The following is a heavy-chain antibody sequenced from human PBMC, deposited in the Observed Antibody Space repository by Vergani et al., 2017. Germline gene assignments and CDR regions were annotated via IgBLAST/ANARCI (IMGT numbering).Heavy chain of an antibody. CDR1: GGSISSYS. V-gene: IGHV4-59*01. CDR2: IYYSGST. CDR3: ARRSXSRYETDYYYGMDV. J-gene: IGHJ6*02. D-gene: IGHD5-12*01. Sequence: QVQLQESGPGLVKPSETLCLTCPVSGGSISSYSWSWLRQPPGKGLGWIGYIYYSGSTNYNPSLKSRVTRSVDTSKNQFSLKLSSVTAADTAVYYCARRSXSRYETDYYYGMDVGGQGTTVTVSS.